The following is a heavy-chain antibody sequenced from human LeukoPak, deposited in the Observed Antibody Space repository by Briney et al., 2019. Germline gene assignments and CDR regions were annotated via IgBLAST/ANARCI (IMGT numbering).Heavy chain of an antibody. V-gene: IGHV1-18*01. CDR1: GYTFGSYD. Sequence: ASVKVSCKASGYTFGSYDINWVRQATGQGLEWMGCISAYNGNTNYAQKLQGRVTMTTDTSTSTAYMELRSLRSDDTAVYYCARASSSWTRSWFDPWGQGTLVTVSS. D-gene: IGHD6-13*01. CDR3: ARASSSWTRSWFDP. J-gene: IGHJ5*02. CDR2: ISAYNGNT.